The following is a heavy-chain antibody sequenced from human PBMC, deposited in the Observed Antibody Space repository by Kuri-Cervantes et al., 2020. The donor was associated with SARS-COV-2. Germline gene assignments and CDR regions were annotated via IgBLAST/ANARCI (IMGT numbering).Heavy chain of an antibody. CDR2: IYTSGST. D-gene: IGHD2-2*01. Sequence: SETLSLTCTVSGGSISSGSYYWSWIRQPAGKGLEWIGRIYTSGSTNYNPSLKSRVTISVDTSKNQFSLKLSSVTAADTAVYYCARGIPLGYCSSTSCYERRNWFDPWGQGTLVTVSS. V-gene: IGHV4-61*02. CDR1: GGSISSGSYY. J-gene: IGHJ5*02. CDR3: ARGIPLGYCSSTSCYERRNWFDP.